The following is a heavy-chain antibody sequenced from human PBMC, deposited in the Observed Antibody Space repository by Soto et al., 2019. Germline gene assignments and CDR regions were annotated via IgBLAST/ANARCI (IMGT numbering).Heavy chain of an antibody. D-gene: IGHD3-22*01. CDR3: AKDNYYDSSGYYDY. J-gene: IGHJ4*02. CDR1: GFTFSSYA. Sequence: TGGSLRLSCAASGFTFSSYAMSWVRQAPGKGLEWVSAISGSGGSTYYADSVKGRFTISRDNSKNTLYLQMNSLRAEDTAVYYCAKDNYYDSSGYYDYWGQGTLVTVSS. CDR2: ISGSGGST. V-gene: IGHV3-23*01.